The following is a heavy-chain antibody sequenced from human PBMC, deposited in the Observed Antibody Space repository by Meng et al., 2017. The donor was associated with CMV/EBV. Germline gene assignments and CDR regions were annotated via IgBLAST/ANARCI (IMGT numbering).Heavy chain of an antibody. J-gene: IGHJ4*02. D-gene: IGHD3-10*01. CDR1: GGSFSGYY. Sequence: SQTLSLTCAVYGGSFSGYYWRWIRQPPGKGLEWIGEINHSGSTNYNPSLKSRVTISVDTSKNQFSLKLSSVTAADTAVYYCARVMGHYYGSGSYPDWGQGTLVTVSS. CDR3: ARVMGHYYGSGSYPD. V-gene: IGHV4-34*01. CDR2: INHSGST.